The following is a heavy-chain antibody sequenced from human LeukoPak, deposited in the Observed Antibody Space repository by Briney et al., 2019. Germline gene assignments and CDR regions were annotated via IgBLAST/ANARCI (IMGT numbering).Heavy chain of an antibody. CDR1: GFTFSVYY. D-gene: IGHD2-15*01. V-gene: IGHV3-11*04. Sequence: GGSLTLSCALSGFTFSVYYMSWLRQAPGRGREWVSYMSSRGSTIYYAGSVKGRFTISRDNAKNSLYLQMNSLRAEDTAVYYCARDLYCSGGSCYPYWGQGTLVTVSS. CDR2: MSSRGSTI. J-gene: IGHJ4*02. CDR3: ARDLYCSGGSCYPY.